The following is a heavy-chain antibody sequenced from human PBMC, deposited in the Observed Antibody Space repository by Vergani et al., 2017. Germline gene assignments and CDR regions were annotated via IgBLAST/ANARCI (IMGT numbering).Heavy chain of an antibody. CDR3: ATYPYDFWRDYPRGYYSYYLDV. CDR2: INPNTGGT. J-gene: IGHJ6*03. V-gene: IGHV1-2*02. Sequence: QVQLVQSGAEVKKPGASVTVTCKASGYTLSGYYVHWVRQAPGQGLEWMGWINPNTGGTKYAQKFQGGVTMTWDTSISTAYLELSRLRSDDTAIYYCATYPYDFWRDYPRGYYSYYLDVWGRGTTVIVSS. CDR1: GYTLSGYY. D-gene: IGHD3-3*01.